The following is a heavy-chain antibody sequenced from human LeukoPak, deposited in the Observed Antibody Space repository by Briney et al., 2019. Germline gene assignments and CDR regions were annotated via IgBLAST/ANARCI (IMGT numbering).Heavy chain of an antibody. CDR1: GFTVSSNY. CDR2: IYSGGST. CDR3: ARTGITMVRGVIITSPLDY. Sequence: GGSLRLSCAASGFTVSSNYMSWVRQAPGKGLEWVSVIYSGGSTYYADSVKGRFTTSRDNSKNTLYLQMNSLRAEDTAVYYCARTGITMVRGVIITSPLDYWGQGTLVTVSS. D-gene: IGHD3-10*01. J-gene: IGHJ4*02. V-gene: IGHV3-66*01.